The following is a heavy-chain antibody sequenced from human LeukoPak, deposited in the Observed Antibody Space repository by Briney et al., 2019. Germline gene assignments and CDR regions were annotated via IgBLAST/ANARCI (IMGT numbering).Heavy chain of an antibody. Sequence: ASVKVSCKVSGYTLTELSMHWVRQAPGKGLEWMGGFDPEDGETIYAQKFQGRVTMTEDTSTDTAYMELSSLRSEDTAVYYCATGLDFYCSGGSCPLDYWGQGTLVTVSS. CDR3: ATGLDFYCSGGSCPLDY. CDR2: FDPEDGET. J-gene: IGHJ4*02. V-gene: IGHV1-24*01. D-gene: IGHD2-15*01. CDR1: GYTLTELS.